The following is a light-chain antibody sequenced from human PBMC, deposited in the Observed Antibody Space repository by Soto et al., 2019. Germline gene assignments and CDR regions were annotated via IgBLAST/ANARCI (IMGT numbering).Light chain of an antibody. V-gene: IGKV3-15*01. CDR1: QGVSSA. J-gene: IGKJ4*02. CDR2: GAS. Sequence: EIVMTQSPVTLSVSPGERATLSCRASQGVSSALAWFQQKPGQAPRLLIYGASTRATGIPARFSGSGSGTEFTLTISSLQSEDSAIYYCQQSHNIPSTFGRGTKVEI. CDR3: QQSHNIPST.